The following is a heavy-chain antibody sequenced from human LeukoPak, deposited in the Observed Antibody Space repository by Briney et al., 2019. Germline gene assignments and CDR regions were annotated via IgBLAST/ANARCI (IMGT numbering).Heavy chain of an antibody. CDR1: GGTFSSYA. V-gene: IGHV1-69*01. Sequence: SVKVSCKASGGTFSSYAISWVRQAPGQGLEWMGGIIPIFGTANYAQKFQGRVTITADESTSTAYMELSSLRSEDTAVYYCAGAKYYYDSSGYYADRFDPWGQGTLVTVSS. J-gene: IGHJ5*02. CDR3: AGAKYYYDSSGYYADRFDP. D-gene: IGHD3-22*01. CDR2: IIPIFGTA.